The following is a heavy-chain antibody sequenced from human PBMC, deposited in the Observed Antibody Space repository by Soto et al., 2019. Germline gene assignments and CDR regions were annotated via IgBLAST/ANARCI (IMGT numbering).Heavy chain of an antibody. CDR3: AKALGGSSYYVADD. CDR2: ISNDGSEK. D-gene: IGHD1-26*01. Sequence: QVQLLDSGGGVVQPGRSLRLTCVASGFAFSDYGMHWVRQAPGKGLEWVAVISNDGSEKYYADSLKDRFTISRDNSVNTLYLEVNSLTTEDTAVYYCAKALGGSSYYVADDWGQGTLVPVSS. J-gene: IGHJ4*02. CDR1: GFAFSDYG. V-gene: IGHV3-30*18.